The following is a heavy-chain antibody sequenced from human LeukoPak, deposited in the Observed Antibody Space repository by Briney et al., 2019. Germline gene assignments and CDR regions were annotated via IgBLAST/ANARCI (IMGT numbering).Heavy chain of an antibody. V-gene: IGHV3-23*01. CDR2: IIPSGHTT. CDR3: ARFHLGINYFDY. Sequence: GGTLRLSCAASGFTFSSHGMNWVRQAPGKGLEWVSGIIPSGHTTYYADSVRGRFTISRDNSRNTLYLQMNSLRAEDTAVYYCARFHLGINYFDYWGQGTLVTVPS. CDR1: GFTFSSHG. D-gene: IGHD3-22*01. J-gene: IGHJ4*02.